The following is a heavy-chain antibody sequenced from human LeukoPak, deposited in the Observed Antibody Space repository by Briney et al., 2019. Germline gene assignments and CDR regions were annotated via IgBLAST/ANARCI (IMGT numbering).Heavy chain of an antibody. D-gene: IGHD6-19*01. CDR2: ISWNSGSI. J-gene: IGHJ4*02. CDR3: AKDIHGSGWFPNFDY. CDR1: GFTFDDYA. Sequence: GGSLRLSCAASGFTFDDYAMHWVRQAPGKGLEWVSGISWNSGSIGYADSVKGRFTISRDNAKNSLYLQMNSLRAEDMALYYCAKDIHGSGWFPNFDYWGQGTLVTVSS. V-gene: IGHV3-9*03.